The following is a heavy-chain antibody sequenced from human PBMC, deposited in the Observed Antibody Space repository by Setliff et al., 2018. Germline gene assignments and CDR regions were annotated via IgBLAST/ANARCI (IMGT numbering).Heavy chain of an antibody. CDR2: IQSSGNT. J-gene: IGHJ2*01. D-gene: IGHD3-22*01. CDR3: ARAVDSSGYFPYWYFDL. CDR1: GGSVGSGNFY. V-gene: IGHV4-61*10. Sequence: SETLSLTCTVSGGSVGSGNFYWSWIRQTAGKGLEWIGLIQSSGNTNYNPSLQSRVTISIDTSKSQFSLNLTSVTAADTAVYFCARAVDSSGYFPYWYFDLWGRGALVTVSS.